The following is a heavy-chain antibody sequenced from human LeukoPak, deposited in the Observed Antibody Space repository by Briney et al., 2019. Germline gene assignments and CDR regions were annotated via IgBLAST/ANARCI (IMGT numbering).Heavy chain of an antibody. J-gene: IGHJ3*02. CDR1: GGSISSSSYY. CDR3: ARRDSGSYYDAFDI. V-gene: IGHV4-39*01. Sequence: PSETLSLTCTVSGGSISSSSYYWGWIRQPPGKGLEWIGSIYYSGSTYYNPSLKSRVTISVDTSKNQFSLKLSSVTAADTAVNYCARRDSGSYYDAFDIWGQGTMVTVSS. CDR2: IYYSGST. D-gene: IGHD1-26*01.